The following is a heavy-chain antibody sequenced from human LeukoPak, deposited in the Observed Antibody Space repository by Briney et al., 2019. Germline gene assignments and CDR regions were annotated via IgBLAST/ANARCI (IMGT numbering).Heavy chain of an antibody. CDR1: GFTFSNYA. D-gene: IGHD3-22*01. J-gene: IGHJ4*02. CDR2: ISGSGGST. V-gene: IGHV3-23*01. CDR3: ARGDLYYYDSSGSHFDY. Sequence: GGSLRVSCAASGFTFSNYAMTWVRQAPGKGLEWVSAISGSGGSTYYAESVKGRFTISRDNSKNTLYLQMNSLRAEDTAVYYCARGDLYYYDSSGSHFDYWGQGTLVTVSS.